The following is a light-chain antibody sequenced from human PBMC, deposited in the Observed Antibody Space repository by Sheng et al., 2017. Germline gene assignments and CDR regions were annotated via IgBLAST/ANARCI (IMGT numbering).Light chain of an antibody. J-gene: IGKJ4*01. CDR2: RAY. Sequence: DIQMSQSPPSLSASVGDRVTITCRASQSIGNYLNWYQQKTGEVPKLLISRAYTVQSGVPSTFSGGGVGSEFTLTIASLQPEDVATYYYQQSDAAPLTFGGGTKVEI. CDR3: QQSDAAPLT. V-gene: IGKV1-39*01. CDR1: QSIGNY.